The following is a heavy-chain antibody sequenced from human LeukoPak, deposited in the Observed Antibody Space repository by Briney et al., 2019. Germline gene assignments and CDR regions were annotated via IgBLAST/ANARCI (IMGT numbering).Heavy chain of an antibody. CDR3: AGRSSSSWYKFDY. V-gene: IGHV4-31*03. D-gene: IGHD6-13*01. Sequence: PSETLSLTCTVSGGSISSGGYYWSWIRQHPGKGLEWIGYIYYSGSTSHNPSLKSRVTISVDTSKIQFSPMLSSVTAADTGVYYCAGRSSSSWYKFDYWGQGTLVTVSS. J-gene: IGHJ4*02. CDR1: GGSISSGGYY. CDR2: IYYSGST.